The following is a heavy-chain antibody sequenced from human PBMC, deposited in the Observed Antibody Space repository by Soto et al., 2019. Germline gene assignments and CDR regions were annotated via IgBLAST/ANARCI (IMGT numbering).Heavy chain of an antibody. CDR2: ISYDGSNK. CDR3: AGEAQEYGDYDAFDI. V-gene: IGHV3-30-3*01. Sequence: QVQLVESGGGVVQPGRSLRLSCAASGFTFSSYAMHWVRQAPGKGLEWVAVISYDGSNKYYADSVKGRFTISRDNSKNKVDRQVCGLRGEDTAVYCCAGEAQEYGDYDAFDIWGQGTMVTVSS. D-gene: IGHD4-17*01. J-gene: IGHJ3*02. CDR1: GFTFSSYA.